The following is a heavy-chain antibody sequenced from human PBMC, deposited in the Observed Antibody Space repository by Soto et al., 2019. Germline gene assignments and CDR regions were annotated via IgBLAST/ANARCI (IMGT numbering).Heavy chain of an antibody. D-gene: IGHD3-22*01. CDR2: ISGSGSST. CDR1: GFTFNKHA. Sequence: EVELLQSGGGLVQPGGSLRLSCVASGFTFNKHALAWVRQAPGKGLEWVSAISGSGSSTYDSDSVKGRFTISRDNSNNSLYLQMNSLRAEDTAIYFCARTPGVIKVISAFDQWGQGTPVTVSS. V-gene: IGHV3-23*01. CDR3: ARTPGVIKVISAFDQ. J-gene: IGHJ4*02.